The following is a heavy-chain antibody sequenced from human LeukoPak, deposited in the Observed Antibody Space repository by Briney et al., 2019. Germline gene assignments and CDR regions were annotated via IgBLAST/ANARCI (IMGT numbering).Heavy chain of an antibody. Sequence: TSEPLSLTCTVSGGSLSDSFWSWIRQPPGKGLEWIGEVSDRGSSNYNPSLESRLTISVDTSKDRFSLNLYSVTAADTAVYYCARSEGVVGAPFDLWGRGTLVTVSS. CDR1: GGSLSDSF. V-gene: IGHV4-34*01. D-gene: IGHD2-2*01. CDR3: ARSEGVVGAPFDL. CDR2: VSDRGSS. J-gene: IGHJ2*01.